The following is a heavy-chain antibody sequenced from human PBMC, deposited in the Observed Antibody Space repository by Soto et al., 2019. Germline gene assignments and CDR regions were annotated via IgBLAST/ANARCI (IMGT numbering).Heavy chain of an antibody. CDR3: AKVGWNTMTTVTKGYFQH. V-gene: IGHV3-23*01. CDR1: GFTFSSYA. Sequence: EVQLLESGGGLVQPGGSLRLSCAASGFTFSSYAMNWVRQAPGKGLEWVSTISGSDGGTYYADSEKGRFTISSDNSKNTLYLQMNSLRAEDTAVYYCAKVGWNTMTTVTKGYFQHWGQGTLVTVSS. CDR2: ISGSDGGT. J-gene: IGHJ1*01. D-gene: IGHD4-17*01.